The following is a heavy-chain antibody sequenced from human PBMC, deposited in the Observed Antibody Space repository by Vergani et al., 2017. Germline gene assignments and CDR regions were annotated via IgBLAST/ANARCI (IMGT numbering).Heavy chain of an antibody. Sequence: QVQLQESGPGLVKPSETLSLTCTVSGGSISSYYWSWIRQPPGKGLEWIGYIYYSGSTNYNPPLNSRVTISVDTSKNQFSLKLSSVTAADTAVYYCARVTMDRKGAFDIWGQGTMVTVSS. CDR3: ARVTMDRKGAFDI. D-gene: IGHD5-24*01. CDR2: IYYSGST. V-gene: IGHV4-59*01. J-gene: IGHJ3*02. CDR1: GGSISSYY.